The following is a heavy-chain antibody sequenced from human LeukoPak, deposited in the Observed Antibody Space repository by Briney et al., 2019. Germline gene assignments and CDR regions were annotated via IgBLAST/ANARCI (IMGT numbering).Heavy chain of an antibody. CDR3: ARGWGNIRTTGSSFDN. D-gene: IGHD7-27*01. Sequence: GGSLRLSCAASGFTFSDYYMNWIRQAPGKGLEWVSYVSRSGSTIYYADSVRGRFTISRDNAKNSLYLQMNSLTVEDTAVYYCARGWGNIRTTGSSFDNWGQGTLVTVSS. V-gene: IGHV3-11*04. J-gene: IGHJ4*02. CDR1: GFTFSDYY. CDR2: VSRSGSTI.